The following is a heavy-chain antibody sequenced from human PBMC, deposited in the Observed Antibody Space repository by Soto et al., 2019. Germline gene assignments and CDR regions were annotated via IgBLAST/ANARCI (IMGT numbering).Heavy chain of an antibody. CDR1: GYTFTGYY. Sequence: ASVKVSCKASGYTFTGYYMHWVRQAPGQGLEWMGWINPNSGGTNYAQKFQGWVTMTRDTSISTAYMELSRLRSDDTAVYYCARDQTPGHYGSGSYETNWFDPWGQGTLVTVSS. J-gene: IGHJ5*02. CDR2: INPNSGGT. CDR3: ARDQTPGHYGSGSYETNWFDP. D-gene: IGHD3-10*01. V-gene: IGHV1-2*04.